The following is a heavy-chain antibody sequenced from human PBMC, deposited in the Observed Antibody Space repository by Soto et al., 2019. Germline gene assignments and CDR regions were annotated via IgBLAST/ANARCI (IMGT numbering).Heavy chain of an antibody. CDR2: IYYSGST. CDR1: GGSISSYY. D-gene: IGHD3-9*01. J-gene: IGHJ3*02. V-gene: IGHV4-59*01. CDR3: ARGLTYYDILTGYYEGYAFDI. Sequence: SETLSLTCTVSGGSISSYYWSWIRQPPGKGLEWIGYIYYSGSTNYNPSLKSRVTISVDTSKNQFSLKLSSVTAADTAVYYCARGLTYYDILTGYYEGYAFDIWGQGTMVTVSS.